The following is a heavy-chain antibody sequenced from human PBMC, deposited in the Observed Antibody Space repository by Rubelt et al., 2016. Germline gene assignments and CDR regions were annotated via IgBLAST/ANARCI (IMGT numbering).Heavy chain of an antibody. CDR1: GYTFTTYG. D-gene: IGHD1-1*01. Sequence: QVQLVQSGAEVKKPGASVKVSCTASGYTFTTYGISWVRQAPGQGLEWMGWIRNYNGNTNYAQKLQGRVTMTTDTSTSTAYMELRSLRSDDTAVYYCARDQLALYAFDIWGQGTMVTVSS. CDR2: IRNYNGNT. CDR3: ARDQLALYAFDI. V-gene: IGHV1-18*01. J-gene: IGHJ3*02.